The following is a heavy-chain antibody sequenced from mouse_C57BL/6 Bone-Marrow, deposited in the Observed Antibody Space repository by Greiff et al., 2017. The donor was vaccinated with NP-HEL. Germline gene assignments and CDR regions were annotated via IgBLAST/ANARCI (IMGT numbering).Heavy chain of an antibody. CDR1: GYTFTSYW. Sequence: VQLQQPGAELVKPGASVKLSCKASGYTFTSYWMQWVKQRPGPGLEWIGEIDPSDSYTNYNQKFKGKATLTVDTSSSTAYMQLSSLTSEDSAVYYCASIYYGYDGYAMDYWGQGTSVTVSS. CDR2: IDPSDSYT. D-gene: IGHD2-2*01. CDR3: ASIYYGYDGYAMDY. V-gene: IGHV1-50*01. J-gene: IGHJ4*01.